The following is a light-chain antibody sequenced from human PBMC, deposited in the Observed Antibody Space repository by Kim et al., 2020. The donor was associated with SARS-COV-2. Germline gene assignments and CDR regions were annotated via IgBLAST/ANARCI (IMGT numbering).Light chain of an antibody. J-gene: IGKJ2*01. CDR1: HDITNS. CDR3: QQYYTTPYT. Sequence: SASVGDRITTTCRASHDITNSLAWYQQKPGRAPKLLLYATSTLESGVPSRFSGSGSGTDFTLTISSLQPEDFATYFCQQYYTTPYTFGQGTKLEI. V-gene: IGKV1-NL1*01. CDR2: ATS.